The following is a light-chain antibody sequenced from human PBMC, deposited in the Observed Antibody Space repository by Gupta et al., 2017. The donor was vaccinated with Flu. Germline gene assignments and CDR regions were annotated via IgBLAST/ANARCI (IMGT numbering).Light chain of an antibody. CDR2: AAS. V-gene: IGKV1-39*01. CDR1: QSASRY. J-gene: IGKJ3*01. Sequence: DIQMTQSPSSLSASVGERVTITCRASQSASRYLHWFQQKPGKAPKLLIYAASSLQSGVPSRFSGSGSGTDFTLTISRLQPEDFATYYCQQTYIIPFTFGHGTKVEIK. CDR3: QQTYIIPFT.